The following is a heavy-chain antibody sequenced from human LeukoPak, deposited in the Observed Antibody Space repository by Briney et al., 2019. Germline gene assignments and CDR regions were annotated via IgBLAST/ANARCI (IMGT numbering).Heavy chain of an antibody. CDR3: ATAAGLDRAFDI. CDR2: MNPNSGNT. D-gene: IGHD3-22*01. Sequence: GASVKVSCKASGYTFTSYDINWVRQATGQGLEWMGWMNPNSGNTGYAQKFQGRVTMTEDTSTDTAYMELSSLRSEDTAVYCCATAAGLDRAFDIWGQGTMVTVSS. V-gene: IGHV1-8*02. CDR1: GYTFTSYD. J-gene: IGHJ3*02.